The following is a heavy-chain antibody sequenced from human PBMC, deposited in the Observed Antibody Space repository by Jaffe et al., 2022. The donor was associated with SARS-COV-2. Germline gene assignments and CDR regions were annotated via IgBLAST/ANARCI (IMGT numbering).Heavy chain of an antibody. D-gene: IGHD1-1*01. CDR3: ARNVAGTGWLDP. Sequence: QVQLVQSGAEVKKPGASVTVSCKASGYTFTTYAMHWVRQAPGQGLEWMGWIYAGNGDTKYSENFQGRVTITRDTSASTAYMELSSLKSEDTAIYYCARNVAGTGWLDPWGQGTLVTVSS. J-gene: IGHJ5*02. V-gene: IGHV1-3*01. CDR1: GYTFTTYA. CDR2: IYAGNGDT.